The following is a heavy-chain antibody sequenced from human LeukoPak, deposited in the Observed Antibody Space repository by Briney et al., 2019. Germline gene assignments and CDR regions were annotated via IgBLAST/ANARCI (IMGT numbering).Heavy chain of an antibody. CDR3: ASAPSEIGGYYPEYFRH. CDR1: GFTFSSYG. J-gene: IGHJ1*01. Sequence: GGTLRLYCAASGFTFSSYGMHWVRQAPGKGPVWVSRIKSDGKTNYADSVKGRFTISRDNAKNAVSLQMNSLRAEDTGVYYCASAPSEIGGYYPEYFRHWGQGTLVTVSS. V-gene: IGHV3-74*01. D-gene: IGHD3-22*01. CDR2: IKSDGKT.